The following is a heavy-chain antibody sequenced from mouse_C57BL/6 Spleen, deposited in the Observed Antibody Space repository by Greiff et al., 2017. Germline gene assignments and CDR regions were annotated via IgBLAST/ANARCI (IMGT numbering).Heavy chain of an antibody. V-gene: IGHV5-9*01. J-gene: IGHJ4*01. CDR1: GFTFSSYT. Sequence: EVKLMESGGGLVKPGGSLKLSCAASGFTFSSYTMSWVRQTPEKRLEWVATISGGGGNTYYPDSVKGRFTISRDNAKNTLYLHMSSLRSEDTALYYCARQDGYYGAMYYWGQGTSVTASS. CDR2: ISGGGGNT. D-gene: IGHD2-3*01. CDR3: ARQDGYYGAMYY.